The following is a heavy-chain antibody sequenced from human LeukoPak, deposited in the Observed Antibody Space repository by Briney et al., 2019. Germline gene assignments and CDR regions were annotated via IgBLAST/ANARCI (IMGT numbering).Heavy chain of an antibody. Sequence: PSETLSLTCTVSGGSISSYYWSWIRQPPGKGLEWIGYIYYSGSTNYNPSLKSRVTISVDTSKNQFSLKLSSVTAADTAVYFCATTPNFGSGSPRYFFDYWGQGILVTVSS. J-gene: IGHJ4*02. CDR2: IYYSGST. CDR1: GGSISSYY. CDR3: ATTPNFGSGSPRYFFDY. V-gene: IGHV4-59*12. D-gene: IGHD3-22*01.